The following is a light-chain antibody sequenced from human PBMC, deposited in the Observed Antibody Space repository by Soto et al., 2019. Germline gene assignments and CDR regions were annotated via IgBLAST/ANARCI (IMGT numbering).Light chain of an antibody. CDR2: DAS. V-gene: IGKV1-33*01. CDR3: QQYDDLPYT. Sequence: DIQMTQSPSSLSASVGDRVTITCQASQDISNHLSWYQHKPGKAPKLLIYDASNLETGAPSRFSGSGSGTYFNFTISSLQPEDIATFYCQQYDDLPYTFGQGANLEIK. J-gene: IGKJ2*01. CDR1: QDISNH.